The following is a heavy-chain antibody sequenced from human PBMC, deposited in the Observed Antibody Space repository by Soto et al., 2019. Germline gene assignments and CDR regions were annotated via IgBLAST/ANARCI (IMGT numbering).Heavy chain of an antibody. CDR2: ISGSGGST. CDR3: AKDRSKNYYDSSGSAFDI. D-gene: IGHD3-22*01. Sequence: GGSLRLSCAAPGFTFSSYAMSWVRQAPGKGLEWVSAISGSGGSTYYADSVKGRFTISRDNSKNTLYLQMNSLRAEDTAVYYCAKDRSKNYYDSSGSAFDIWGQGTMVTVSS. J-gene: IGHJ3*02. CDR1: GFTFSSYA. V-gene: IGHV3-23*01.